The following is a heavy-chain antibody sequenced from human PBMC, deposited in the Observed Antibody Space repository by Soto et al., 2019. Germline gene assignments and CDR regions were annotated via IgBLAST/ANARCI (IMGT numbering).Heavy chain of an antibody. CDR3: ARDSDDYDILTGYSTQGSRRPGEIDY. CDR2: IWYDGSNK. J-gene: IGHJ4*02. Sequence: QVQLVESGGGVVQPGRSLRLSCAASGFTFSSYGMHWVRQAPGKGLEWVAVIWYDGSNKYYADSVKGRFTISRDNSKNTLYLQMNSLRAEDTAVYYCARDSDDYDILTGYSTQGSRRPGEIDYWGQGTLVTVSS. V-gene: IGHV3-33*01. D-gene: IGHD3-9*01. CDR1: GFTFSSYG.